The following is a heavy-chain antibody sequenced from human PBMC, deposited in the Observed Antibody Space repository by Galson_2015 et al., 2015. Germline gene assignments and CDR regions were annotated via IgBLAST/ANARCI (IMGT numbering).Heavy chain of an antibody. D-gene: IGHD6-6*01. CDR3: ARDGGAEYSSSPAFEI. CDR2: ISAYNGNT. J-gene: IGHJ3*02. V-gene: IGHV1-18*01. CDR1: GYTFTSYG. Sequence: SVKVSCKASGYTFTSYGISWVRQAPGQGLEWMGWISAYNGNTNYAQKLQGRVTMTTDTSTSTAYMELRSLRAEDTAVYYCARDGGAEYSSSPAFEIWGQGTMVTVSS.